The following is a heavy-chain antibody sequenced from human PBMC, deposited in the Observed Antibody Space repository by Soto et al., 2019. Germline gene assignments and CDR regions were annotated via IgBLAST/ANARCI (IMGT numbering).Heavy chain of an antibody. CDR1: GGTFSSYA. Sequence: QVQLVQSGAEVKKPGSSVKVSCKASGGTFSSYAISWVRQAPGQGLECMGGIIPIFGTANYEQKFQGRVTITADESTSTAYMELSSLRSEDTAVYYCARVKGYCSGGSCNDDAFDIWGQGTMVTVSS. CDR3: ARVKGYCSGGSCNDDAFDI. J-gene: IGHJ3*02. D-gene: IGHD2-15*01. CDR2: IIPIFGTA. V-gene: IGHV1-69*01.